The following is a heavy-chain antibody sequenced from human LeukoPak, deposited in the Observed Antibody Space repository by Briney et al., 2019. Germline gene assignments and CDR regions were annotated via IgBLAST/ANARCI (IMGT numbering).Heavy chain of an antibody. CDR1: GYTFTSYD. D-gene: IGHD6-13*01. Sequence: ASVKVSCKASGYTFTSYDINWVRQATGQGLEWMGWMNPNSGNTGYAQKFQGRVTMTRNTSISTAYMELSSLRSEDTAVYYCARFSASWYGKAFDVWGQGTMVTVSS. V-gene: IGHV1-8*01. CDR2: MNPNSGNT. J-gene: IGHJ3*01. CDR3: ARFSASWYGKAFDV.